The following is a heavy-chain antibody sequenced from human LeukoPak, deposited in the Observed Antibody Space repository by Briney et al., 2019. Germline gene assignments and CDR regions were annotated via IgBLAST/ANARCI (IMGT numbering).Heavy chain of an antibody. D-gene: IGHD4-11*01. Sequence: GRSLRLSCAASGFTFSSYGMHWVRQAPGKGLEWVAVIWYDGSNKYYADSVKGRFTISRDNSKNTLYLQMNSLRAEDTAVYYCARGTVTTRYNWLDPWGQGTLVTVSS. V-gene: IGHV3-33*01. CDR1: GFTFSSYG. CDR2: IWYDGSNK. J-gene: IGHJ5*02. CDR3: ARGTVTTRYNWLDP.